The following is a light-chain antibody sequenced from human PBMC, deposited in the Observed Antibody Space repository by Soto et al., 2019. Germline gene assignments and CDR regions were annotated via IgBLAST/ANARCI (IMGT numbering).Light chain of an antibody. CDR2: KAS. CDR1: QSISSW. J-gene: IGKJ1*01. Sequence: DIQMTQSPSTLSASVGDRVTITCRASQSISSWLAWYQQKPGKPPMILIYKASSLETGVPSRFGRGGSGTEITRTISSLQADEFAAYYCQQYNSCPTFGQGTKVEIK. CDR3: QQYNSCPT. V-gene: IGKV1-5*03.